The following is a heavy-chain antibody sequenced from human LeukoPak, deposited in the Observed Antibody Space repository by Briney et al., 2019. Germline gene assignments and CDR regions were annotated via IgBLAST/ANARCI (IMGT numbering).Heavy chain of an antibody. J-gene: IGHJ6*03. V-gene: IGHV4-38-2*02. CDR1: GYSISSGYY. CDR3: ARLMVRGVISYYYYMDV. CDR2: IYHSGST. Sequence: PSETLSLTCTVSGYSISSGYYWGWIRQPPGKGLEWIGSIYHSGSTYYNPSLKSRVTISVDTSKNQFSLKLSSVTAADTAVYYCARLMVRGVISYYYYMDVWGKGTTVTISS. D-gene: IGHD3-10*01.